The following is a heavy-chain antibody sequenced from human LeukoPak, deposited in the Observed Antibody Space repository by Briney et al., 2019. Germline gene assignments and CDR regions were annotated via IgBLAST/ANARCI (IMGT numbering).Heavy chain of an antibody. Sequence: GGSLRLSCAASGFTVGTYYMHWVRQAPGKGLLWVSRIKRDGTTSYADSVMGRFTISRDDAKNTLSLHMNGLRAEDTGVYYCVRSPDGSSYGDNWGQGALVTVSS. CDR3: VRSPDGSSYGDN. D-gene: IGHD3-10*01. CDR2: IKRDGTT. J-gene: IGHJ4*02. V-gene: IGHV3-74*01. CDR1: GFTVGTYY.